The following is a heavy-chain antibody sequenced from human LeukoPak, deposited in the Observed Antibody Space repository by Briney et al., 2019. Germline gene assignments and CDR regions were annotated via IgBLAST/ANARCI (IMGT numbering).Heavy chain of an antibody. CDR1: GRSISSYY. Sequence: SETLSLTCTVSGRSISSYYWSWIRQPAGKGLEWIGRIYTSGSTNYNPSLKSRVTMSVDTSKNQFSLKLSSVTAADTAVYYCARDIRNSGSYYSDNWGQGTLVTVSS. D-gene: IGHD1-26*01. CDR3: ARDIRNSGSYYSDN. J-gene: IGHJ4*02. CDR2: IYTSGST. V-gene: IGHV4-4*07.